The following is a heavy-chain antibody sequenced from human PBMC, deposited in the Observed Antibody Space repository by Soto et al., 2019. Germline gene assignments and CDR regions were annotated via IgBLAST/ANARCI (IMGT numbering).Heavy chain of an antibody. V-gene: IGHV1-3*04. CDR2: INIAKGNT. CDR3: ARSSGSFDTLGH. D-gene: IGHD3-10*01. CDR1: GYTFTSYT. J-gene: IGHJ4*02. Sequence: QGQLVQSGAEVKKPGASVKVSCQASGYTFTSYTMHWVRQAPGQRPEWMGWINIAKGNTQYSQKLQGRVTFTRDTSASTAYMELSTLRSEDTAVYYCARSSGSFDTLGHGGQGTLVTVSS.